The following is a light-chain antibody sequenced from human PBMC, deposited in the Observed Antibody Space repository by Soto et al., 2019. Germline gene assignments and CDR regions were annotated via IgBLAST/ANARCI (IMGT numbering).Light chain of an antibody. V-gene: IGKV1-39*01. CDR2: VAS. CDR3: QQTFTSPPT. J-gene: IGKJ2*01. CDR1: RSIGTL. Sequence: DIRRSKSPSSLYASVGDRVTITCRASRSIGTLLHWYPQITWKAPNLLISVASNLQNGVPSRFAGSVSGTDFTLTLSSLQPGDYATYFCQQTFTSPPTLGRGTQLEFK.